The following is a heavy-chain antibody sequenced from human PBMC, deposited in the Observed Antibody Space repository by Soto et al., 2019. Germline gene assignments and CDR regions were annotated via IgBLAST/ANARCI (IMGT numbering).Heavy chain of an antibody. V-gene: IGHV1-46*01. CDR2: INPRGGST. D-gene: IGHD3-3*01. CDR3: ASKLYYDFWSGYPYYYYGMDV. CDR1: GYTFTSYY. J-gene: IGHJ6*02. Sequence: DSVKVSCKASGYTFTSYYIPWVRLTPGQPQEWMGIINPRGGSTSYAQKFQGRVTMTRDTSTSTVYMELSSLRSEDTAVYYCASKLYYDFWSGYPYYYYGMDVWGQGTTVTVSS.